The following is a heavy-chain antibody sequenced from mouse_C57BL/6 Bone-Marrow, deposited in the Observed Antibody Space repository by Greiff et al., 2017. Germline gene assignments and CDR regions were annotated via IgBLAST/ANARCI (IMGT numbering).Heavy chain of an antibody. Sequence: EVMLVESGGDLVKPGGSLKLSCAASGFTFSSYGMSWVRQTPDKMLEWVATISSGGSYTYYPDSVKGRFTISRDNAKNTLYLQMSSLKSEDTAMYYCARHYDYAWFAYWGQGTLVTVSA. D-gene: IGHD2-4*01. CDR1: GFTFSSYG. CDR2: ISSGGSYT. CDR3: ARHYDYAWFAY. J-gene: IGHJ3*01. V-gene: IGHV5-6*01.